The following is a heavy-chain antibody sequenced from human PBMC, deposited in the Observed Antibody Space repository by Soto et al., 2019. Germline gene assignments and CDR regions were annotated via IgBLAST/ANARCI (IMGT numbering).Heavy chain of an antibody. CDR2: ITSSGSYT. V-gene: IGHV3-11*05. J-gene: IGHJ6*02. CDR3: TRELDGIDV. CDR1: GLTFSDYY. Sequence: GGSLRLSCASSGLTFSDYYMSWIRQAPGKGLERVSYITSSGSYTKYAESVQGLFTFSRDNAKNLLFLQMNSLRAEDTAVYYCTRELDGIDVWGQGT.